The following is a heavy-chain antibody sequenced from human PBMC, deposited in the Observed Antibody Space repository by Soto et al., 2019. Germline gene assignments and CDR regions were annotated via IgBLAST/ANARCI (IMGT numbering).Heavy chain of an antibody. J-gene: IGHJ5*02. CDR2: IYYSGST. CDR1: GGSISSSSYY. D-gene: IGHD1-1*01. Sequence: SETLSLTCTVSGGSISSSSYYWGWIRQPPGKGLEWIGSIYYSGSTYYNPSLKSRVTISVDTSKNQFSLKLSSVTAADTAVYYCARQGYHWNWIDPWGQGTLVTVFS. V-gene: IGHV4-39*01. CDR3: ARQGYHWNWIDP.